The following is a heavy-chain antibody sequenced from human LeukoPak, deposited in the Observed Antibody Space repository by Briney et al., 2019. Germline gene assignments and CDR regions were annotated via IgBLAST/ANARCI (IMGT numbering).Heavy chain of an antibody. CDR1: GGSISSYY. CDR2: IYYSGST. J-gene: IGHJ6*02. V-gene: IGHV4-59*12. D-gene: IGHD6-19*01. CDR3: ARGSAVAVDMDV. Sequence: TSETLSLTCTVSGGSISSYYWSWIRQPPGKGVEWIGYIYYSGSTNYNPSLKSRVTISVDTSKNQFSLNLSSVTAADTAVYFCARGSAVAVDMDVWGQGTTVIVSS.